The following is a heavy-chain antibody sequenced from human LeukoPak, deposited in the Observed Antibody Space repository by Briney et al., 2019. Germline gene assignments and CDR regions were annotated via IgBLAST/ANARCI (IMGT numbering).Heavy chain of an antibody. J-gene: IGHJ4*02. Sequence: GGSLRLSCAASGFTVSSNYMSWVRQAPGKGLEWVSIIYSGGSTYYADSVKGRFTISRDNSKNTLYLQMNSLRAEDTAVYYCARDHPRGSGSYWGQGTLVTVSS. CDR2: IYSGGST. CDR3: ARDHPRGSGSY. V-gene: IGHV3-53*01. CDR1: GFTVSSNY. D-gene: IGHD3-22*01.